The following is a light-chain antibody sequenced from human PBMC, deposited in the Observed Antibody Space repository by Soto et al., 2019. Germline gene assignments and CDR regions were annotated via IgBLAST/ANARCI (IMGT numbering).Light chain of an antibody. V-gene: IGKV1-8*01. CDR1: HGISSY. CDR2: AAS. J-gene: IGKJ3*01. Sequence: IRMTQSPSSFSASTGDRVTITCRASHGISSYLAWYQQKPGKAPKLLIYAASTLQSGVPPRFSGSGSGTEFTLTISSLQPDDFATSYCQHYTLYSASFGPGTKVDIK. CDR3: QHYTLYSAS.